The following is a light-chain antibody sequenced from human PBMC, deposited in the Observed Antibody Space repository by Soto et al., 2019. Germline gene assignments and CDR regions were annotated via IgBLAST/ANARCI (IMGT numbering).Light chain of an antibody. CDR3: CSYAGNYFWV. CDR1: SNDVGGYYY. Sequence: QSVLTQPRSVSGSPGQSVTISCTGTSNDVGGYYYVSWYQQHPGKAPKLIICDVSQRPSGVPDRFSGSKSSNTASLTISGLQADDEADYYCCSYAGNYFWVFGGGTQLTVL. J-gene: IGLJ3*02. CDR2: DVS. V-gene: IGLV2-11*01.